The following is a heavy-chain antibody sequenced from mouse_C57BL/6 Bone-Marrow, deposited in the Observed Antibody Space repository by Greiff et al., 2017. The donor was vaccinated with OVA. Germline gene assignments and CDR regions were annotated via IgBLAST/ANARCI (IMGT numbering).Heavy chain of an antibody. D-gene: IGHD2-1*01. Sequence: EVKLEESGGGLVKPGGSLKLSCAASGFTFSSYAMSWVRQTPEKRLEWVATISDGGSYTYYPDNVKGRFTISRDNAKNNLYLQMSHLKSEDTAMYYCAREHYGNSFDYWGQGTTLTVSS. CDR1: GFTFSSYA. CDR3: AREHYGNSFDY. CDR2: ISDGGSYT. V-gene: IGHV5-4*01. J-gene: IGHJ2*01.